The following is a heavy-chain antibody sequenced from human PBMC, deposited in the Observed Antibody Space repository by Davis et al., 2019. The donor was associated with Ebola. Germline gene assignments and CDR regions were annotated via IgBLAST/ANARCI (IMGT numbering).Heavy chain of an antibody. D-gene: IGHD4-17*01. J-gene: IGHJ6*02. Sequence: PGGSLRLSCTVSGGSISSYYWSWIRQPAGKGLEWTGRIYTSGSTNYNPSLKSRVTMSVDTSKNQFSLKLSSVTAADTAVYYCARGAYGDANYYYYGMDVWGQGTTVTVSS. CDR1: GGSISSYY. CDR3: ARGAYGDANYYYYGMDV. V-gene: IGHV4-4*07. CDR2: IYTSGST.